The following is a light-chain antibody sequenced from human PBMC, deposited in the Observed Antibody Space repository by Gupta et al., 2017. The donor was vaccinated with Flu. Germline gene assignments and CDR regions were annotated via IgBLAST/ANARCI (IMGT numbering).Light chain of an antibody. V-gene: IGLV6-57*01. Sequence: NFMLTQPHSVSEAPGKTVTISCTRSTGSFGNSYVQWYQQRPGSSPILLIYEDNRTPPGIPYRFAASVDRSSNSASLTISSLEPEDEADYYCQSYDHTSVIFGGGTRLTVL. CDR2: EDN. CDR3: QSYDHTSVI. J-gene: IGLJ2*01. CDR1: TGSFGNSY.